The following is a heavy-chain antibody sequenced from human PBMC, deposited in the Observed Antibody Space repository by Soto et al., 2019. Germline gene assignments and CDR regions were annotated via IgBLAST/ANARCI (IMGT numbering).Heavy chain of an antibody. V-gene: IGHV1-46*01. Sequence: ASVKVSCKASGYTFTSYYMHWVRQAPGQGLEWMGIINPSGGSTSYAQKFQGRVTMTRDTSTSTVYTELSSLRSEDTAVYYCARVVNNWNDVDYWGQGTLVTVSS. D-gene: IGHD1-20*01. CDR2: INPSGGST. J-gene: IGHJ4*02. CDR3: ARVVNNWNDVDY. CDR1: GYTFTSYY.